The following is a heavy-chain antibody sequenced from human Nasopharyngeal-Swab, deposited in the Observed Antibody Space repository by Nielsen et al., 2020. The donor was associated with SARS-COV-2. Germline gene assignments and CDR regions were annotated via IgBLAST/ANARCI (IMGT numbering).Heavy chain of an antibody. D-gene: IGHD7-27*01. CDR2: IKQDGSEK. V-gene: IGHV3-7*01. CDR3: ARAGDYLKSYYYYGMDV. J-gene: IGHJ6*02. Sequence: GESLKISCAASGFTFSSYLMSWVRQAPGKGLEWVANIKQDGSEKYYVDSVKGRFTISRDNAKNSLYLQMNSLRAEDTAVYYCARAGDYLKSYYYYGMDVWGQGTTVTVSS. CDR1: GFTFSSYL.